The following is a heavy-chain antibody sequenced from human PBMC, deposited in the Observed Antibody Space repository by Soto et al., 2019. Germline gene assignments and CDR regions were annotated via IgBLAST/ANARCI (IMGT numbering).Heavy chain of an antibody. V-gene: IGHV4-34*01. CDR3: ARLPNRILRFLEWFPNYFDY. D-gene: IGHD3-3*01. CDR2: INHSGST. Sequence: PSETLSLTCAVYGGSFSGYYWSWIRQPPGKGLEWIGEINHSGSTNYNPSLKSRVTISVDTSKNQFSLKLSSVTAADTAVYYCARLPNRILRFLEWFPNYFDYWGQGTLVTVSS. J-gene: IGHJ4*02. CDR1: GGSFSGYY.